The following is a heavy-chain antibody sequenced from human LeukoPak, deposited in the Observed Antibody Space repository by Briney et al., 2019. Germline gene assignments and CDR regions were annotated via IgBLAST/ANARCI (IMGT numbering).Heavy chain of an antibody. J-gene: IGHJ4*02. Sequence: ASVKVSCKASGYTFTSYFMHWVRQAPGQGLVWMGIINPSGGSTSYAQKFQGRVTMTRDTSTSTVYMELSSLRSEDTAVYYCARSGTYNEFDYWGQGTLVTVSS. CDR1: GYTFTSYF. CDR2: INPSGGST. D-gene: IGHD1-26*01. CDR3: ARSGTYNEFDY. V-gene: IGHV1-46*01.